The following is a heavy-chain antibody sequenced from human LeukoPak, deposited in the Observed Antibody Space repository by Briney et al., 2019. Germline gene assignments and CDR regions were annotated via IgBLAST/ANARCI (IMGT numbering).Heavy chain of an antibody. CDR3: ARDHKDWGVFDY. Sequence: GGSLRLSCAASGFTFSTYWMSWVRQAPGKGLEWVANIKHDGSEKYYVDSVKGRFTISRDNAKDSLFLQMNSLRAEDTAVYFCARDHKDWGVFDYWGQGALVTVSS. J-gene: IGHJ4*02. CDR1: GFTFSTYW. V-gene: IGHV3-7*01. D-gene: IGHD7-27*01. CDR2: IKHDGSEK.